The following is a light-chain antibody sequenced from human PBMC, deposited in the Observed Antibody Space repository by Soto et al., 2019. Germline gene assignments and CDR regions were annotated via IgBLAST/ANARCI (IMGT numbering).Light chain of an antibody. CDR2: EVS. CDR3: SSYAGSNDRWV. V-gene: IGLV2-8*01. Sequence: QSGLTQPPSASGSPGQSVTISCTGTSSDIGAYNYVSWYQQHPGKAPKLMIHEVSKRPSGVPDRFSGSKSGNTASLTVSGLQAEDEADYYCSSYAGSNDRWVFGGGTKLTVL. J-gene: IGLJ3*02. CDR1: SSDIGAYNY.